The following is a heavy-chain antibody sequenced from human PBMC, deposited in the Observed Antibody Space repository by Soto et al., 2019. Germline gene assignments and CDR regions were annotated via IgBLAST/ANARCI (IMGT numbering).Heavy chain of an antibody. J-gene: IGHJ2*01. V-gene: IGHV4-59*01. Sequence: PGKRLEWIGSLYYSGSTNYNPSLKSRVSMSVDTSRNQFSLNLNSVTAADTAVYFQAKAGIRSVRSVSAFRLNRSSDL. CDR2: LYYSGST. CDR3: AKAGIRSVRSVSAFRLNRSSDL. D-gene: IGHD3-10*02.